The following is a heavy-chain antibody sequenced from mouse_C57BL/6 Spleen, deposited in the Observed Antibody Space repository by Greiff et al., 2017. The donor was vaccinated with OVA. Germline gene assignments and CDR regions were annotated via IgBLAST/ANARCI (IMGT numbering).Heavy chain of an antibody. CDR1: GFTFSSYG. CDR3: ASLYDGAMDY. CDR2: ISSGGSYT. D-gene: IGHD2-3*01. J-gene: IGHJ4*01. V-gene: IGHV5-6*01. Sequence: EVKVVESGGDLVKPGGSLKLSCAASGFTFSSYGMSWVRQTPDKRLEWVATISSGGSYTYYPDSVKGRFTISRDNAKNTLYLQMSSLKSEDTAMYYCASLYDGAMDYWGQGTSVTVSS.